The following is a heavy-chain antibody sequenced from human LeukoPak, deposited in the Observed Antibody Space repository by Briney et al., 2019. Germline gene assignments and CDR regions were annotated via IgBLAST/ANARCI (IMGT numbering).Heavy chain of an antibody. V-gene: IGHV3-23*01. J-gene: IGHJ4*02. D-gene: IGHD3-10*01. Sequence: GGPLTLLCAASGFTFSSYAMSGVRQAPGKGLEWVSAISGSGGSTYYADSVKGRFTISRDNSKNTVYLQMNSLRAEDTAVYYCAKDYHYYGSGSYLTDYWGQGTLVTVSS. CDR3: AKDYHYYGSGSYLTDY. CDR1: GFTFSSYA. CDR2: ISGSGGST.